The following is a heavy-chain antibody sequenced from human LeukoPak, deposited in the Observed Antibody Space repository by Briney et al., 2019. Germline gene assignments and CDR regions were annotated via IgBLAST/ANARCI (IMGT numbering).Heavy chain of an antibody. Sequence: SETLSLTCSVSGDSLTSGFYWGWIRKPPGKGLEWIGSVYHTGSTYYNPSLKSRVTISVDTSKNQFSLKLSSVTAADTAVYYCARGHYVLRYFDWLLYKPNWFDPWGQGTLVTVSS. CDR1: GDSLTSGFY. D-gene: IGHD3-9*01. CDR3: ARGHYVLRYFDWLLYKPNWFDP. J-gene: IGHJ5*02. V-gene: IGHV4-38-2*02. CDR2: VYHTGST.